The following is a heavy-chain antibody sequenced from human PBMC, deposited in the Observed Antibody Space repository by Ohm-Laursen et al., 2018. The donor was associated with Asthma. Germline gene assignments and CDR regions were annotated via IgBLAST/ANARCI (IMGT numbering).Heavy chain of an antibody. CDR1: GGSISSGGYY. V-gene: IGHV4-31*03. CDR2: IYYSGST. J-gene: IGHJ6*02. D-gene: IGHD2-2*01. Sequence: TLSLTCTVSGGSISSGGYYWSWIRQHPGKGLEWIGYIYYSGSTYYNPSLKSRVTISVDTSKNQFSLKLSSVTAADTAVYYCARGYCSSTSCYDQRTYYYYYGMDVWGQGTTVTVSS. CDR3: ARGYCSSTSCYDQRTYYYYYGMDV.